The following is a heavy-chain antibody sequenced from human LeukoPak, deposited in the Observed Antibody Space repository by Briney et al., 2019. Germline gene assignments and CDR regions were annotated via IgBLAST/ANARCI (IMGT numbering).Heavy chain of an antibody. J-gene: IGHJ5*02. V-gene: IGHV4-59*08. CDR3: ARHRDYDSSVSPYDP. Sequence: SETLSLTCTVSGGSISSYYWSWIRQPPGKGLEWIGYIYYSGSTNYNPSLKSRVTISVDTSKNQFSLKLSSVTAADTAVYYCARHRDYDSSVSPYDPWGQGTLVTVSS. D-gene: IGHD3-22*01. CDR2: IYYSGST. CDR1: GGSISSYY.